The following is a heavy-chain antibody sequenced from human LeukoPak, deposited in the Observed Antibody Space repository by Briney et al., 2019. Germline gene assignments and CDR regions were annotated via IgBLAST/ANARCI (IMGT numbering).Heavy chain of an antibody. D-gene: IGHD3-10*02. CDR1: GFTFSSYE. CDR2: ISSSGSTI. Sequence: PGGSLRLSCAASGFTFSSYEMSWVRQAPGKGLEWVSYISSSGSTIYDADAVKGRFTISRDNAKNSLYLQMNSLRAEHTAVYYCAELGITMFGGVWGKGTTVTISS. V-gene: IGHV3-48*03. J-gene: IGHJ6*04. CDR3: AELGITMFGGV.